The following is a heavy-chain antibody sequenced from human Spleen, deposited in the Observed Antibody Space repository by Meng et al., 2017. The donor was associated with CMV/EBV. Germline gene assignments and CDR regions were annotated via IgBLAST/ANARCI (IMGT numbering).Heavy chain of an antibody. Sequence: ASVKVSCKASGYTFTSYYIHWVRQATGQGLEWMGWMNPNSGNTGYAQKFQGRVTMTRNTSISTAYMELSSLRSEDTAVYYCARGRSAVRGVYWGQGTLVTVSS. CDR1: GYTFTSYY. V-gene: IGHV1-8*01. J-gene: IGHJ4*02. D-gene: IGHD3-10*01. CDR2: MNPNSGNT. CDR3: ARGRSAVRGVY.